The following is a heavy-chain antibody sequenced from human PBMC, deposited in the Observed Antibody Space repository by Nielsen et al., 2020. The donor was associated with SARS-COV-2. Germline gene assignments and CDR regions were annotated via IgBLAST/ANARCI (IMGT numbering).Heavy chain of an antibody. D-gene: IGHD3-9*01. Sequence: GESLKISCAASGFTFSTYWMHWVRQAPGKGLEWFSRINPDEIGTNYADSVKGRFTISRDNAKNTVYLQMNSLRAEDTAVFYCARGRYASLDQWGQGTLVTVSS. CDR2: INPDEIGT. CDR1: GFTFSTYW. V-gene: IGHV3-74*01. J-gene: IGHJ4*02. CDR3: ARGRYASLDQ.